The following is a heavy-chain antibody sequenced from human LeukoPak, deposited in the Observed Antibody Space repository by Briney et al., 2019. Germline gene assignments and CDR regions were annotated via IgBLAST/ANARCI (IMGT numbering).Heavy chain of an antibody. CDR2: IYYSGST. J-gene: IGHJ6*02. V-gene: IGHV4-59*08. D-gene: IGHD1-26*01. CDR3: ARLALEATVSYYGMDV. CDR1: GGSISSYY. Sequence: PSETLSLTCTVSGGSISSYYWSWIRQPPGKGLEWIGYIYYSGSTNYNPSLKSRVTISVDTSKNQFSLKLSSVTAADTAVYYCARLALEATVSYYGMDVWGQGTTVTVSS.